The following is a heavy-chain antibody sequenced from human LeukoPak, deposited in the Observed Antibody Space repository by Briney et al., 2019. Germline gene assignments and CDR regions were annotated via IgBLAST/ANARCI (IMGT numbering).Heavy chain of an antibody. CDR1: GGSFNGYY. J-gene: IGHJ5*02. CDR2: INHSGST. Sequence: SETLSLTCAVYGGSFNGYYWSWIRQPPGKGLEWIGEINHSGSTNYNPSLKSRVTISVDTSKNQFSLKLSSVTAADTAVYYCASAYCGGDCQIPWGQGTLVTVSS. CDR3: ASAYCGGDCQIP. V-gene: IGHV4-34*01. D-gene: IGHD2-21*02.